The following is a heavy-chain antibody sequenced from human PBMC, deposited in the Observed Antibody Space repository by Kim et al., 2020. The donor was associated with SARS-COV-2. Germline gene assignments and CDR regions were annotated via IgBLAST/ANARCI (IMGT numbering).Heavy chain of an antibody. V-gene: IGHV3-23*01. CDR3: AKIDYGRLPGDV. Sequence: YCVDSVKGRFTISRDYSKITLYLQMNRLRAEDTAVYYCAKIDYGRLPGDVRGQGTTVTVSS. D-gene: IGHD3-10*01. J-gene: IGHJ6*02.